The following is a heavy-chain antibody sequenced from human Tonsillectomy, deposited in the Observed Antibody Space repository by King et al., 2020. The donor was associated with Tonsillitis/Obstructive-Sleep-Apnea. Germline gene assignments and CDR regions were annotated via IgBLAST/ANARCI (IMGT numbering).Heavy chain of an antibody. J-gene: IGHJ4*02. Sequence: VQLVESGGGLVQPGGSLRLSCSASGCTFRDYRMNWGRQAPGKGLGWVSYISSSSNTIYYADSVKGRFTISRDNARKSLYLQMNSLRDEDTAVYYCAREIPPDYWGQGTLVTVSS. CDR1: GCTFRDYR. CDR2: ISSSSNTI. CDR3: AREIPPDY. V-gene: IGHV3-48*02.